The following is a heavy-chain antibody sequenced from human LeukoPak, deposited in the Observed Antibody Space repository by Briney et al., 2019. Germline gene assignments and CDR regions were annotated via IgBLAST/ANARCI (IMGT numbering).Heavy chain of an antibody. V-gene: IGHV3-21*01. CDR3: TRASGVWLPDS. CDR1: GFTFSSYN. J-gene: IGHJ4*02. Sequence: KPGGSLRLSCAVSGFTFSSYNMNWGRQAPGKGLEWVSSINSGSVYIHYADSMKGRVTISRDNAKNSLYLQMNSLRVEDTAVYYCTRASGVWLPDSWGQGTLVTVSS. D-gene: IGHD3-22*01. CDR2: INSGSVYI.